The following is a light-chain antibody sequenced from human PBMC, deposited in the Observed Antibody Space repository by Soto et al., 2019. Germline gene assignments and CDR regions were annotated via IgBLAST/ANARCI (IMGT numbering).Light chain of an antibody. CDR3: QQRNVWPPVT. CDR2: AAS. Sequence: DVQMTQFPSTLPASVGDRVTITCRASQSIDRWLAWYQQRPGKAPKLLFYAASSLQSGVPSRFSGSGSGTDFTLTISSLEPEDSAVYYCQQRNVWPPVTFGQGTRLEIK. J-gene: IGKJ5*01. V-gene: IGKV1-5*01. CDR1: QSIDRW.